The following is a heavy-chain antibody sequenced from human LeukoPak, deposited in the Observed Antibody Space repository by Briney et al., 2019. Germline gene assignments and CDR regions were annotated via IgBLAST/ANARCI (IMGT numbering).Heavy chain of an antibody. Sequence: GVSLRLSCGSSRFTYSSCDLRWARRARGRGREGVSSISGTADATYCAESVKGRFTIPRDNSKNTLYLQMNSLRAEDTAVYYCVKDRELATIRRFFVYWGKEPWSPSTQ. CDR2: ISGTADAT. D-gene: IGHD5-24*01. V-gene: IGHV3-23*01. CDR3: VKDRELATIRRFFVY. CDR1: RFTYSSCD. J-gene: IGHJ4*01.